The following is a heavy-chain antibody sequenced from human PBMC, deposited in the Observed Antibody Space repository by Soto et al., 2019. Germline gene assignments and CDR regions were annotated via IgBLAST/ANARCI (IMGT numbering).Heavy chain of an antibody. CDR3: ASESYGGEFDY. Sequence: ASVKVSCKASGYTFTSYGISWVRQAPGQGLEWMGWISAYNGNTNYAQKLQGRVNITRVTSASTAYMELSSLRSEDTAVYYCASESYGGEFDYWGQGTLVAVSS. CDR2: ISAYNGNT. D-gene: IGHD4-17*01. V-gene: IGHV1-18*01. J-gene: IGHJ4*02. CDR1: GYTFTSYG.